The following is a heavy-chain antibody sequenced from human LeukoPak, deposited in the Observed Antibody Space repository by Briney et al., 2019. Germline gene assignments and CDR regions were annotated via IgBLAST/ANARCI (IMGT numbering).Heavy chain of an antibody. Sequence: SETLSLTCAVYGGSFSGYYWSWIRQPPGKGLEWIGEINHSGSTNYNPSLKSRVTISVDTSKNQFSLKLSSVTAADTAVYYCARQMGKYYYYYYMDVWGKGTTVTISS. CDR1: GGSFSGYY. CDR2: INHSGST. V-gene: IGHV4-34*01. CDR3: ARQMGKYYYYYYMDV. J-gene: IGHJ6*03. D-gene: IGHD7-27*01.